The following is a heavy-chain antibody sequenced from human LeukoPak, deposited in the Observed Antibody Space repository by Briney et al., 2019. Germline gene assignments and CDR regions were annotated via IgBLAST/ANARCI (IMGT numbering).Heavy chain of an antibody. D-gene: IGHD2-15*01. CDR2: INPSGGST. J-gene: IGHJ3*02. V-gene: IGHV1-46*01. Sequence: ASVKVSCKAFGYTFTSYYMHWVRQVPGQGLEWMGIINPSGGSTSYEQKFQGRVTMTRDTSTSTVYMELSSLRSEDTAVYYCARVDIVVVVAGTIGSIAFDSWGQRGMVTVSS. CDR1: GYTFTSYY. CDR3: ARVDIVVVVAGTIGSIAFDS.